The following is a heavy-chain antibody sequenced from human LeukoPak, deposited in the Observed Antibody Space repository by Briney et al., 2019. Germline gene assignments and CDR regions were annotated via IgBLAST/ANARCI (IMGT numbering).Heavy chain of an antibody. V-gene: IGHV3-23*01. CDR3: AKAPTMIILAHFHY. Sequence: GGSLRLSCAASGFTFSSYAMSWVRQAPGKGLEWVSTISGSGGSTYYADSVKGRFTISRDNSKNALFLQLNSLRAEDTAVYFCAKAPTMIILAHFHYWGQGTLVTVSS. CDR2: ISGSGGST. J-gene: IGHJ4*02. CDR1: GFTFSSYA. D-gene: IGHD3-22*01.